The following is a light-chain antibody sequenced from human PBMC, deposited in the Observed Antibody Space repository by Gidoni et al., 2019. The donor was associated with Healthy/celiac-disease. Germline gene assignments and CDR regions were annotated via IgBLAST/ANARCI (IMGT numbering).Light chain of an antibody. CDR3: QPYDSSDVV. Sequence: QSVLTQPPSVSGAPGQRVTISCTGSSSNIGAGYDVPWYQQLPGTAPKLLIYGNSNRPSGVPDRFSGSKSGTSASLAITGLQAEDEADYYCQPYDSSDVVFGGGTKLTVL. CDR2: GNS. CDR1: SSNIGAGYD. V-gene: IGLV1-40*01. J-gene: IGLJ2*01.